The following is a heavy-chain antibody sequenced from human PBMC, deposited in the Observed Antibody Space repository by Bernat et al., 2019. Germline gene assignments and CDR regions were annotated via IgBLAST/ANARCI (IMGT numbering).Heavy chain of an antibody. V-gene: IGHV3-7*04. D-gene: IGHD2-15*01. J-gene: IGHJ4*02. CDR3: ARAQDVVVVDTYFGY. CDR2: IIQDGSEK. Sequence: EVQLVESGGGLVQPGESLRLSCAASGFTFSSYWMTWVRQVPGKGLEWVANIIQDGSEKYYLDSVRGRFTISRDNAKNSLYLQMNSLRAEDTAVYYCARAQDVVVVDTYFGYWGQGTLVTVSS. CDR1: GFTFSSYW.